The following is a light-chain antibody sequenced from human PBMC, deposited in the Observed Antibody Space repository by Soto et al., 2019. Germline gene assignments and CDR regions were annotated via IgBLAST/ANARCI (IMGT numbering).Light chain of an antibody. CDR3: QQYSYSPPWT. CDR2: DAS. Sequence: EIVLTQSPATLSLSPGERATLSCRANQSVSSSYLAWYQQKPGQAPRLLIYDASNRATGIPDRFSGSGSGTDFTLTISRLEPEDSALYYCQQYSYSPPWTFGQGTKVEI. J-gene: IGKJ1*01. CDR1: QSVSSSY. V-gene: IGKV3-20*01.